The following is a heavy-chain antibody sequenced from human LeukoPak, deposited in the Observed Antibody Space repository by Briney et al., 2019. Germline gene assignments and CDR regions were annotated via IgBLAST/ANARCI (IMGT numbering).Heavy chain of an antibody. D-gene: IGHD3-22*01. CDR3: ASAGYYGSSGYYYLRGRAFEL. V-gene: IGHV3-33*08. CDR2: IWYDGSNK. Sequence: PGGSLRLSCAASGFTFSGYGMHWLRQAPGKGLEWVAVIWYDGSNKYYADSVKGRFTISRDNSKNTLYLQMNSLRAEDTAVYYCASAGYYGSSGYYYLRGRAFELWGQGTMVTVSS. J-gene: IGHJ3*01. CDR1: GFTFSGYG.